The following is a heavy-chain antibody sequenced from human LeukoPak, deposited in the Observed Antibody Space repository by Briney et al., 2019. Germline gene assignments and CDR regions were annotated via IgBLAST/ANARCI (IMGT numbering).Heavy chain of an antibody. D-gene: IGHD6-13*01. Sequence: SETLSLTCTVSGGSISSYYWSWIRQPPGKGLEWIGYTYYSGSTNYNPSLKSRVTISVDKSKNQFSLKLSSVTAADTAVYYCARISSSNWYNERGAFDVWGQGTMVTVSS. CDR2: TYYSGST. CDR1: GGSISSYY. CDR3: ARISSSNWYNERGAFDV. J-gene: IGHJ3*01. V-gene: IGHV4-59*12.